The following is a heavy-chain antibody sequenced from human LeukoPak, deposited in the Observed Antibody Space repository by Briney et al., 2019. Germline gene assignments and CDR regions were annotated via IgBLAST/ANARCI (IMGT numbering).Heavy chain of an antibody. D-gene: IGHD2-2*01. Sequence: PSETLSLTCSVSGGSISSYYWSWIRQPPGKGLEYIEYNYYSGSTNYNPSLKSRVTISVDTSKDQFSLNLTSVTAADTAVYYCARLKCISTTCPSRYVMDVWGQGTTVTVSS. CDR3: ARLKCISTTCPSRYVMDV. CDR1: GGSISSYY. CDR2: NYYSGST. J-gene: IGHJ6*02. V-gene: IGHV4-59*01.